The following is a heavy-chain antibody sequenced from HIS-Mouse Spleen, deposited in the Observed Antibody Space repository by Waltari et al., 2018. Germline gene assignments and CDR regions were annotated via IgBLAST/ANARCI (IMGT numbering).Heavy chain of an antibody. CDR3: ARESPYSSSSYDWYFDL. Sequence: QLQLQESGPGLVKPSETRSLTCTVSGGSVSSSSHYWGWIRQPQGKGLEWIGSSYYSGSTYQDLAHKRRVTISVDTSKNQFSLELGCVTAADTAVYYCARESPYSSSSYDWYFDLWGRGTLVTVSS. V-gene: IGHV4-39*07. CDR1: GGSVSSSSHY. D-gene: IGHD6-13*01. J-gene: IGHJ2*01. CDR2: SYYSGST.